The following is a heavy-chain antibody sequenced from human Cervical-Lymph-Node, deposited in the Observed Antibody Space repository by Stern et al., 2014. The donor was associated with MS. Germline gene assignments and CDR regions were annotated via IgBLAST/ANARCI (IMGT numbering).Heavy chain of an antibody. CDR2: ISPSGGST. J-gene: IGHJ6*02. CDR3: AREVAGHRLGMMDV. D-gene: IGHD6-19*01. Sequence: QVQLVQSGAEVKKPGASVKVSCKASGYTFSSHYMNWVRQAPGQGIERMGRISPSGGSTSHAQKFQGRVTMTRDTSTSTVYMELSSLRSEDTAVYYCAREVAGHRLGMMDVWGQGTTVTVSS. V-gene: IGHV1-46*01. CDR1: GYTFSSHY.